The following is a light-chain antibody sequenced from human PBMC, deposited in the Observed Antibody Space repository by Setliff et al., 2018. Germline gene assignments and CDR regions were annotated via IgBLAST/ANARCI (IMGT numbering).Light chain of an antibody. CDR1: SSDIGDYNY. V-gene: IGLV2-8*01. J-gene: IGLJ1*01. CDR2: DVD. CDR3: GAYAGSSKKI. Sequence: QSALSQPPSASGSPGQSVTISCTGTSSDIGDYNYVSWYQHHPGEAPKLLIYDVDKRPSGVPDRFSGSKSGNTASLTVSGLQADDEADYYCGAYAGSSKKIFGTGTKVTVL.